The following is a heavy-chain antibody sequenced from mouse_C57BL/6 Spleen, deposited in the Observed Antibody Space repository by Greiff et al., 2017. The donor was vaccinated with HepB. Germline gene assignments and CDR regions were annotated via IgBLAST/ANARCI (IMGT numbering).Heavy chain of an antibody. Sequence: QVQLQQSGAELVRPGASVTLSCKASGYTFTDYEMHWVKQTPVHGLEWIGAIDPETGGTAYNQKFKGKAILTADKSSSTAYMELRSLTSEDSAVYYCTRGIYYYGSSPFDVWGTGTTVTVSS. J-gene: IGHJ1*03. CDR3: TRGIYYYGSSPFDV. CDR1: GYTFTDYE. D-gene: IGHD1-1*01. CDR2: IDPETGGT. V-gene: IGHV1-15*01.